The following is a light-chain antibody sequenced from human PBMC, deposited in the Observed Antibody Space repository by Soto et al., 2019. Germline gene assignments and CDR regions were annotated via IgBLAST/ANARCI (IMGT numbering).Light chain of an antibody. V-gene: IGKV3-20*01. Sequence: EIVLTQSPGTLSLSPGERATLSFRASQSVSFSSLAWYQQKPGQTPRLLIYGASSRATGIPDRFSGSGSGTDFTFTISRLEPEDFAVYYCQQYNTWRSISFGQGTRLEIK. J-gene: IGKJ5*01. CDR1: QSVSFSS. CDR2: GAS. CDR3: QQYNTWRSIS.